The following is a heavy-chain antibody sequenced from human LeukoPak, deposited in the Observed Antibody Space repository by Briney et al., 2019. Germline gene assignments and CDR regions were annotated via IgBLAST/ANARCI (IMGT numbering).Heavy chain of an antibody. CDR2: IYHSGST. Sequence: SGTLSLTCEVSGGSISSSNWWSWVRQPPGKGLEWIGEIYHSGSTYYNPSLESRVTLSVDKSKNQFSLKLTSVAAADTAVYYCALSSGWYKLDSWGQGTLVTVSS. CDR3: ALSSGWYKLDS. D-gene: IGHD6-19*01. CDR1: GGSISSSNW. J-gene: IGHJ4*02. V-gene: IGHV4-4*02.